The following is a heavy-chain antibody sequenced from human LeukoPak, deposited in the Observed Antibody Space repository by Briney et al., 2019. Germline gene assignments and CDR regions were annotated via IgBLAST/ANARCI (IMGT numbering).Heavy chain of an antibody. CDR3: ARDGYGSGSYLEPGWFDP. CDR1: GGSISSYY. D-gene: IGHD3-10*01. V-gene: IGHV4-59*12. CDR2: IYYSGST. J-gene: IGHJ5*02. Sequence: SETLSLTCTVSGGSISSYYWSWIRQPPGKGLEWIGYIYYSGSTNYNPSLKSRVTISVDTSKNQFSLKLSSVTAADTAVYYCARDGYGSGSYLEPGWFDPWGQGTLVTVSS.